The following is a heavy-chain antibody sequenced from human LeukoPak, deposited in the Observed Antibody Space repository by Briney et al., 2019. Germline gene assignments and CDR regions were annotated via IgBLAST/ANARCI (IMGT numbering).Heavy chain of an antibody. V-gene: IGHV3-15*01. D-gene: IGHD2-2*01. J-gene: IGHJ4*02. CDR1: GITLSNYG. CDR3: TTDLGYCSSTTCFAGTY. Sequence: GGSLRLSCVVSGITLSNYGMSWVRQAPGKGLEWVGRIKSKTDGGTADYAAPLKGRFTISRGDSTNTLYLQMNSLKTEDTAVYYCTTDLGYCSSTTCFAGTYWGQGTQVTVSS. CDR2: IKSKTDGGTA.